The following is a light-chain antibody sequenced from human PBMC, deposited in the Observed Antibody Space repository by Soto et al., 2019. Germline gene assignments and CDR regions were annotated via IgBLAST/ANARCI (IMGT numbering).Light chain of an antibody. CDR3: QQSYSTPPWT. V-gene: IGKV1-39*01. Sequence: DIQITQSPSSLSESVGDRVTITCRASQSISGYLNWYQHRPGKAPKLLIYAAFSLQSGVPSRFSGSGSGTDFTLTISSLQPEDFATYYCQQSYSTPPWTFGQGTKVDIK. CDR1: QSISGY. J-gene: IGKJ1*01. CDR2: AAF.